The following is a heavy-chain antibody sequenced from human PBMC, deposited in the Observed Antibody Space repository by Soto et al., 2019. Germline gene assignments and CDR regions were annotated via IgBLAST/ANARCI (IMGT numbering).Heavy chain of an antibody. Sequence: GGSLRLSCAASGFTFSDYYMSWIRQAPGKGLEWVSYISSSGSTIYYADSVKGRFTISRDNAKNSLYLQMNSLRAEDTAVYYCAREITIFGVVPLYYYYYYMDVWGKGTTVTVSS. CDR3: AREITIFGVVPLYYYYYYMDV. D-gene: IGHD3-3*01. V-gene: IGHV3-11*01. J-gene: IGHJ6*03. CDR1: GFTFSDYY. CDR2: ISSSGSTI.